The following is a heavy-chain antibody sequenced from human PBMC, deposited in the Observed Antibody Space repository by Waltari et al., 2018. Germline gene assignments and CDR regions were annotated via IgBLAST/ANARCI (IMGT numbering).Heavy chain of an antibody. V-gene: IGHV4-34*01. Sequence: QVQLQQWGAGLLKPSETLSLTCAVYGGSFSGYYWSWIRQPPGKGLAWIGEINHSGSTNYNPSLKSRVTISVDTSKNQVSLKLSSVTAADTAVYYCARNWGTVTTGYWGQGTLVTVSS. CDR1: GGSFSGYY. CDR2: INHSGST. J-gene: IGHJ4*02. D-gene: IGHD4-4*01. CDR3: ARNWGTVTTGY.